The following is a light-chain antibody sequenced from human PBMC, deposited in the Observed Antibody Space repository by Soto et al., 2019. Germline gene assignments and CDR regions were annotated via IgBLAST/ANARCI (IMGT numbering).Light chain of an antibody. V-gene: IGKV3-11*01. Sequence: EIVLTQFPATLSLSPGDGATLSRRASQSVSSYLAWYQQKRGQAPRLLIYDSSNRATGIPARFSGSGSGTDFSLIISSLEPEDFAVYYCQQRSVWPLTFGGGTKVDIK. CDR1: QSVSSY. J-gene: IGKJ4*01. CDR3: QQRSVWPLT. CDR2: DSS.